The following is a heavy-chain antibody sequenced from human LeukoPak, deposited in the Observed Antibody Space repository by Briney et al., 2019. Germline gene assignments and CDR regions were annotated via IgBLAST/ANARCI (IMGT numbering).Heavy chain of an antibody. V-gene: IGHV1-46*01. CDR1: GYTFTSYY. CDR2: INPSGGST. Sequence: ASVKVSCKASGYTFTSYYMHWVRQAPGQGLEWMGIINPSGGSTTYAQEFQGRVTMTRDTSTSTVYMELSSLTSEDTAVYYCARGRGPYDYYKVWGQGTLVTVSS. D-gene: IGHD2-21*02. CDR3: ARGRGPYDYYKV. J-gene: IGHJ4*02.